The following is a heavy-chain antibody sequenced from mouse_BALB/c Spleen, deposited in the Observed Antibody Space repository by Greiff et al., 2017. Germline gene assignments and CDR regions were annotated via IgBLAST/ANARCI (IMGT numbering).Heavy chain of an antibody. D-gene: IGHD2-4*01. Sequence: EVQRVESGGDLVKPGGSLKLSCAASGFTFSSYGMSWVRQTPDKRLEWVATISSGGSYTYYPDSVTGRFTISIDNAKNTLYLQMSSLKSEDTAMYYCARHYDYGRDYWGQGTSVTVSS. CDR1: GFTFSSYG. V-gene: IGHV5-6*01. J-gene: IGHJ4*01. CDR3: ARHYDYGRDY. CDR2: ISSGGSYT.